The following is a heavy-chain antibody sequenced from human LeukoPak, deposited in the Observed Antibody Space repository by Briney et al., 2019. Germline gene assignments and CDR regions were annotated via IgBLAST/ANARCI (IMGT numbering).Heavy chain of an antibody. CDR1: GFTFSSYG. CDR2: IKQDGSEK. Sequence: GRSLRLSCAASGFTFSSYGMHWVRQAPGKGLEWVANIKQDGSEKYYVDSVKGRFTISRDNAKNSLYLQMNSLRAEDTAVYYCARVRPRRESKYCSSTSCYHYFDYWGQGTLVTVSS. J-gene: IGHJ4*02. V-gene: IGHV3-7*01. CDR3: ARVRPRRESKYCSSTSCYHYFDY. D-gene: IGHD2-2*01.